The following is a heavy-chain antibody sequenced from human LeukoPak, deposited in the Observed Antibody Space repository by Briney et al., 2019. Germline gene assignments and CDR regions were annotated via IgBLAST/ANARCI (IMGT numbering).Heavy chain of an antibody. CDR3: ARLGRGDYPSDFIY. CDR1: GGSISSGSYY. Sequence: PSQTLSLTCTVSGGSISSGSYYWSWIRQPAGNGLEWIGRIYTSGSTNYNPSLKSRVTISVDTSKNQFSLKLSSVTAADTAVYYCARLGRGDYPSDFIYWGQGTLVTVSS. V-gene: IGHV4-61*02. D-gene: IGHD4-17*01. J-gene: IGHJ4*02. CDR2: IYTSGST.